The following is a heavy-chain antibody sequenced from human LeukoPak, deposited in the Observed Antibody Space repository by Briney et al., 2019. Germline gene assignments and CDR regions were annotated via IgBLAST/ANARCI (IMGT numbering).Heavy chain of an antibody. CDR1: GFTFSSHE. CDR2: IGTSGSAM. D-gene: IGHD2-15*01. V-gene: IGHV3-48*03. J-gene: IGHJ5*02. Sequence: GGSLRLSCAASGFTFSSHEMNGVRQTPGKGLEWVAYIGTSGSAMYYADSVKGRFTISRDNARDSLYLQMNSLSAEDTAVYYCAREVKTASATWWFDAWGPGTLVTVSS. CDR3: AREVKTASATWWFDA.